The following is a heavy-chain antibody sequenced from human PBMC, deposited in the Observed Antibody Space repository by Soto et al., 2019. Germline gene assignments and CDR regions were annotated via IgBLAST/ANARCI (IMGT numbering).Heavy chain of an antibody. V-gene: IGHV1-2*02. J-gene: IGHJ3*02. Sequence: QLHLVQSGAVVKKPGASVTVSCSASGYPVTAYYMHWVRQAPGRGLEWMGGINPATGAAKYTQTCQGRVTMTRETSTSTVFMELSGLTSADTAVFSCARGGGVGVAGSAAFDMWGQGTLVTVSS. D-gene: IGHD3-3*01. CDR1: GYPVTAYY. CDR3: ARGGGVGVAGSAAFDM. CDR2: INPATGAA.